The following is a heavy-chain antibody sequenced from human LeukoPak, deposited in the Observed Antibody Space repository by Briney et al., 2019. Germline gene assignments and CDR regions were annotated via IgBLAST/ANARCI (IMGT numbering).Heavy chain of an antibody. Sequence: GGSLRLSCAASGFTFSSYWMSWVRQAPGKGLEWVAFIRYDGSNTYYADSVKGRFTISRDNSRNTLSLQMDSLRAEDTAVYYCAKGGSSYSYSFDNWGQGTLVTVSS. CDR3: AKGGSSYSYSFDN. CDR2: IRYDGSNT. CDR1: GFTFSSYW. J-gene: IGHJ4*02. D-gene: IGHD6-13*01. V-gene: IGHV3-30*02.